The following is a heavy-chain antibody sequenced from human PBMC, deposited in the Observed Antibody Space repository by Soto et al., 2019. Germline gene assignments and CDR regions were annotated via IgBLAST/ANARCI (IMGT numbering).Heavy chain of an antibody. CDR3: SFAHGSQVGSPDS. D-gene: IGHD1-26*01. CDR1: GFTFSLLS. V-gene: IGHV3-21*01. Sequence: GGSMTLSSTASGFTFSLLSMDWVRQAPARGREWVSTIRPTTNNANYADSVKGRFTVTRDNAKNAVYLQMNIMRVEDTALYVCSFAHGSQVGSPDSWGQGTLVTVSS. CDR2: IRPTTNNA. J-gene: IGHJ4*02.